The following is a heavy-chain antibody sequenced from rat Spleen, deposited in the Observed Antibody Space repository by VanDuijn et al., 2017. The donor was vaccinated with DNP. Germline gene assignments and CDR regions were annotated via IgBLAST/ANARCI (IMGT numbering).Heavy chain of an antibody. CDR3: ARGGRSYFDY. V-gene: IGHV5-31*01. CDR1: GFTFNKYW. D-gene: IGHD1-11*01. J-gene: IGHJ2*01. Sequence: EVQLVESGGDLVQPGRSLKFSCVASGFTFNKYWMTWIRQVPGKGLEWVASITSSGGDSYYPDSVKGRFTITRDNAKNTLYLQMNSLRSEDTASYYCARGGRSYFDYWGQGVMVTVSS. CDR2: ITSSGGDS.